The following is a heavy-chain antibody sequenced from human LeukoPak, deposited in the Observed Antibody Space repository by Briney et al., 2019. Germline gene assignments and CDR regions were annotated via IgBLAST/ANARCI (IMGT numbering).Heavy chain of an antibody. CDR3: ARSPWYFDSSGYYYGGSDY. D-gene: IGHD3-22*01. CDR2: MNPNSGNT. Sequence: ASVKVSCKASGYTFTSYDINWVRQATGQGLEWMGWMNPNSGNTGYAQKFQGRVTMTKNTSISTAYMELSSLRSEDTAVYYCARSPWYFDSSGYYYGGSDYWGQGTLVTVSS. J-gene: IGHJ4*02. CDR1: GYTFTSYD. V-gene: IGHV1-8*01.